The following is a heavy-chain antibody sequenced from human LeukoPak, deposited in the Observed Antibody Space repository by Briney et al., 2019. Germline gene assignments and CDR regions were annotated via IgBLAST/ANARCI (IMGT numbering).Heavy chain of an antibody. Sequence: SETLSLTCTVSGDSINDHYWSWIRQPPGKGLEWIGYIYYSGSTNYNPSLKSRVTISVDTSKNQFSLKLSSVTAADTAVYYCARYYCSGGSCYSRAFWFDPWGQGTLVTVSS. D-gene: IGHD2-15*01. CDR1: GDSINDHY. J-gene: IGHJ5*02. V-gene: IGHV4-59*11. CDR3: ARYYCSGGSCYSRAFWFDP. CDR2: IYYSGST.